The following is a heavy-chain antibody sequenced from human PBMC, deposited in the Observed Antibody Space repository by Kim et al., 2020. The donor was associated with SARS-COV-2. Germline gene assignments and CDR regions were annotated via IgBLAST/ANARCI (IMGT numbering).Heavy chain of an antibody. CDR2: ISGDGGST. D-gene: IGHD6-19*01. J-gene: IGHJ6*02. CDR3: AKDLGSSGWYDYYYYYGMDV. Sequence: GGSLRLSCAASGFTFDDYAMHWVRQAPGKGLEWVSLISGDGGSTYYADSVKGRFTISRDNSKNSLYLQMNSLRTEDTALYYCAKDLGSSGWYDYYYYYGMDVWGQGTTVTVSS. V-gene: IGHV3-43*02. CDR1: GFTFDDYA.